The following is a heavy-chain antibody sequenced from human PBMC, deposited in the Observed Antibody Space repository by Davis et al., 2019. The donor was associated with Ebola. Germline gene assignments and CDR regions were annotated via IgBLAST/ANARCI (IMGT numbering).Heavy chain of an antibody. CDR3: ARGHNYAHEY. CDR2: VILKSGAT. J-gene: IGHJ4*02. CDR1: GYTFTYYN. D-gene: IGHD4-11*01. Sequence: ASVKVSCKASGYTFTYYNIHWMRQAPGQGLEWLGRVILKSGATNYAQKFQGRVTVTRDTSISTVYMELSSLRYDDTADYYCARGHNYAHEYWGQGTLVTVSS. V-gene: IGHV1-2*06.